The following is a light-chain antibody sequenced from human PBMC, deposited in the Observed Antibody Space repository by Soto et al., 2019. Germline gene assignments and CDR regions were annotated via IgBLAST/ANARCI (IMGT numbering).Light chain of an antibody. CDR1: QSVSSY. J-gene: IGKJ5*01. CDR3: QQRRNWPPIT. Sequence: EIVLTQSPANLSLSPGERATLSCRASQSVSSYLAWYQQKPGQAPRLLIYDASNRATGIPARFSGCGSGTDFTLTISSLDPEDFAVYYCQQRRNWPPITFGQGTRLEIK. CDR2: DAS. V-gene: IGKV3-11*01.